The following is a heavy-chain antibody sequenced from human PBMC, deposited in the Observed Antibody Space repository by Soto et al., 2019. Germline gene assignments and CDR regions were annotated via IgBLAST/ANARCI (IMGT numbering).Heavy chain of an antibody. V-gene: IGHV3-30-3*01. Sequence: QVQLVESGGGVVQPGRSLRLSCAASGFTFSTYVIHWVRQAPGKGLAWVAVISSDGSNKYYADSVKGRFTISRDNSKNTLYLQMSSLMTEDTAVYYCARGERGKYYICIEYWGHGTLVTVSS. CDR2: ISSDGSNK. CDR1: GFTFSTYV. J-gene: IGHJ4*01. D-gene: IGHD1-26*01. CDR3: ARGERGKYYICIEY.